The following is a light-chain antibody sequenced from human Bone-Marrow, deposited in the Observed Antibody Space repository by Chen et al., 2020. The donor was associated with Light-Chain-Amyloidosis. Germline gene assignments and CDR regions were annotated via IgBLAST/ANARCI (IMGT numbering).Light chain of an antibody. CDR1: DLPTKY. J-gene: IGLJ2*01. Sequence: SYELTQPPSVSVSPGQTARITCTGDDLPTKYAYWYHQNPGQSPVLVINRDIERPSGISERFSGSSSRTTATLTISGVQAEDEDDYHCQSADSSGTYEVILGGGTKLTVL. V-gene: IGLV3-25*03. CDR2: RDI. CDR3: QSADSSGTYEVI.